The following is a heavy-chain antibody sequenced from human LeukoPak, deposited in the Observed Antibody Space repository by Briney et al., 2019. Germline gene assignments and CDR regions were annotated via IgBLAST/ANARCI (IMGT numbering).Heavy chain of an antibody. D-gene: IGHD6-13*01. CDR1: GYSISSGYY. V-gene: IGHV4-38-2*02. CDR2: IYHSGST. J-gene: IGHJ4*02. CDR3: ARVFGSSWYGDN. Sequence: SETLSLTCTVSGYSISSGYYWGWIRQPPGKGLEWIGSIYHSGSTYYNPSLKSRVTISVDTSKNQFSLRLSSVTAADTAVYYCARVFGSSWYGDNWGQGTLVTVSS.